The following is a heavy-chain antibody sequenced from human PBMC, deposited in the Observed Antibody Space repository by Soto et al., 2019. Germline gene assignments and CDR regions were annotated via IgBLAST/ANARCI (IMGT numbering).Heavy chain of an antibody. Sequence: QITLKESGPTLVKPTQTLTLTCTFSGFSLSTSGVGVGWIRQPPGKALEWLAFIYWDDDKRYSPSLKSRLTITKDTSKTQLALTMTNTDTVDTATYYCAHGRVVPAKGNNWFDTWGQGTLVIVSS. CDR1: GFSLSTSGVG. CDR3: AHGRVVPAKGNNWFDT. J-gene: IGHJ5*02. CDR2: IYWDDDK. V-gene: IGHV2-5*02. D-gene: IGHD2-15*01.